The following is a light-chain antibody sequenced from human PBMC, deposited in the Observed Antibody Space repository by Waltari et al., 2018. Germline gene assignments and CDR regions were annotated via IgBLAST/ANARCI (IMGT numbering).Light chain of an antibody. CDR2: SNN. Sequence: QFVLTQPPSASGTPGQRVTISCSGSRFNIGSNTVNWFQQLPGTAPKLLIYSNNQRPSVVPDRFSGSKSGTSASLAISGLQSEDEADYYCAAWDDSLNGLWVFGGGTKLTVL. CDR1: RFNIGSNT. J-gene: IGLJ3*02. V-gene: IGLV1-44*01. CDR3: AAWDDSLNGLWV.